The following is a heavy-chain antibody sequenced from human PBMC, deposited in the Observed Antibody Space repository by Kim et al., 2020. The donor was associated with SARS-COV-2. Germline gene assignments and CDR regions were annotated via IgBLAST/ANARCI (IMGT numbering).Heavy chain of an antibody. J-gene: IGHJ5*02. D-gene: IGHD3-16*01. CDR1: GGSISSSSYY. Sequence: SETLSLTCTVSGGSISSSSYYWGWIRQPPGKGLEWIGSIYYSGSTYYNPSLKSRVTISVDTSKNQFSLKLSSVTAADTAVYYCARASAGEWGSFDPWGQGTLVTVSS. CDR3: ARASAGEWGSFDP. V-gene: IGHV4-39*07. CDR2: IYYSGST.